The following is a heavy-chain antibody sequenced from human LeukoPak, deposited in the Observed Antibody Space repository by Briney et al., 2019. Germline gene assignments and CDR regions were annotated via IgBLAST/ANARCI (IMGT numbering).Heavy chain of an antibody. CDR3: ARDAVGITAAGVY. D-gene: IGHD6-13*01. Sequence: PSETLSLTCTVSGGFTSPYKWNWIRQPPGKGLEWIGFVYNSGTTSYNPSLKNRVTISVDTSKSQFSLKLNSVTAADTAVYYCARDAVGITAAGVYWGQGTLVTVSS. CDR2: VYNSGTT. J-gene: IGHJ4*02. V-gene: IGHV4-59*08. CDR1: GGFTSPYK.